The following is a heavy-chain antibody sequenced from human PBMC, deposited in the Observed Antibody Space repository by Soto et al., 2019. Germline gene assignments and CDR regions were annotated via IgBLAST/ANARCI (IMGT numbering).Heavy chain of an antibody. J-gene: IGHJ4*02. V-gene: IGHV1-46*01. D-gene: IGHD1-26*01. CDR3: ARSRRKGAFGGSYYFDY. CDR2: INPSGGST. CDR1: GYTFTSYY. Sequence: ASVKVSCKASGYTFTSYYMHWVRQAPGQGLEWMGIINPSGGSTSYAQKFQGRVTISRDNAKNSLYLQMNSLRAEDTAVYYCARSRRKGAFGGSYYFDYWGQGTLVTVSS.